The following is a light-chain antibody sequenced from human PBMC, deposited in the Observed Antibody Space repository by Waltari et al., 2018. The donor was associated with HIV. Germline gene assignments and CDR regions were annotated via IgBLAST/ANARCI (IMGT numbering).Light chain of an antibody. CDR3: QEYQNFSPFT. Sequence: DIQMTQSPSTLSASVGDRVTISCRASQSVNMWVPWYQKKPGKAPKVLIYKTSTLESGVPSRFSGSGFGTEFTLTISSLQPDDFGTYYCQEYQNFSPFTFGQGTKVEIK. J-gene: IGKJ2*01. CDR2: KTS. V-gene: IGKV1-5*03. CDR1: QSVNMW.